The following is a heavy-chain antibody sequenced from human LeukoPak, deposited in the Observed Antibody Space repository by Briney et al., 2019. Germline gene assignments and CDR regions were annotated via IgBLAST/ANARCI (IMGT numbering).Heavy chain of an antibody. J-gene: IGHJ4*02. CDR2: IKQDGSET. Sequence: GGSLRLSCATSGFTFSTYWMSWVRQAPGKVLEWVANIKQDGSETYYADSVKGRFTIFRDNAKNSLYLQMDSLRVEDTAVYYCANGDGFDYWGQGTLVIVPS. CDR1: GFTFSTYW. D-gene: IGHD5-24*01. CDR3: ANGDGFDY. V-gene: IGHV3-7*01.